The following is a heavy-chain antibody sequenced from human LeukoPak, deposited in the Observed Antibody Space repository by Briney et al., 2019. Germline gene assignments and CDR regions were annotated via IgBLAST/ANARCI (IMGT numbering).Heavy chain of an antibody. CDR3: AKVSSPFISIVVVPVPYYMDV. Sequence: GGSLRLSCAASGFTFSSYGMHWVRQAPGKGLEWVAVISYDGSNKYYADSVKGRFTISRDNSKNTLYLQMNSLRAEDTAVYYCAKVSSPFISIVVVPVPYYMDVWGKGTTVTVSS. CDR1: GFTFSSYG. J-gene: IGHJ6*03. V-gene: IGHV3-30*18. CDR2: ISYDGSNK. D-gene: IGHD2-2*01.